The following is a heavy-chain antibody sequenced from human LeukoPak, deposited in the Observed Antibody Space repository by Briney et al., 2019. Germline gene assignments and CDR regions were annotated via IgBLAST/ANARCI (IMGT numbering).Heavy chain of an antibody. Sequence: ASVKVSCKASGYTFTNYGFGWVRQAPGQGLEWMGWISAYNGNTNYAQKLQGRVTMTTDTSTSTAYMELRSLRSDDTAVYYCARGGFWSGSYYYYYMDVWGKGTTVTVSS. CDR3: ARGGFWSGSYYYYYMDV. CDR2: ISAYNGNT. D-gene: IGHD3-3*01. V-gene: IGHV1-18*01. CDR1: GYTFTNYG. J-gene: IGHJ6*03.